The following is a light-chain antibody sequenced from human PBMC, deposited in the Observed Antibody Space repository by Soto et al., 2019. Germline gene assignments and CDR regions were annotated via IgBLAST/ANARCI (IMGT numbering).Light chain of an antibody. CDR2: DAS. CDR1: QSISSW. CDR3: QQYNRYSLT. V-gene: IGKV1-5*01. Sequence: DIQMTQSPSTLSASVGDRVTITCRASQSISSWLAWYQQKPRKAPKLLIYDASSLESGVPSRFSGSGSDTEFTLTINNLQPDDFATYHCQQYNRYSLTFGGGTKVEIK. J-gene: IGKJ4*01.